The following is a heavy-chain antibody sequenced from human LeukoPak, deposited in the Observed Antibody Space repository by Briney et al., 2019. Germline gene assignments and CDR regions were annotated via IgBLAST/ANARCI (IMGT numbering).Heavy chain of an antibody. CDR3: ARDLHLTYYDILTGYYLALDP. Sequence: PGGSLRLSCAASGFTFSSYGMHWVRQAPGKGLEWVAVISYDGSNKYYADSVKGRFTISRDNSKNTLYLQMNSLRAEDTAVYYCARDLHLTYYDILTGYYLALDPWGQGTLVTVSS. D-gene: IGHD3-9*01. J-gene: IGHJ5*02. CDR1: GFTFSSYG. CDR2: ISYDGSNK. V-gene: IGHV3-30*03.